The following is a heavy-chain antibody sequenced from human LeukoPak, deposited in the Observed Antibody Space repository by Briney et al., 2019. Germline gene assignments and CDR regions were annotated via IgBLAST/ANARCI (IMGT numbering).Heavy chain of an antibody. CDR2: ISGSGGST. CDR1: GFTFSSYA. V-gene: IGHV3-23*01. J-gene: IGHJ4*02. Sequence: GGSLRHSCAASGFTFSSYAMSWVRQAPGKGLEWVSAISGSGGSTYYADSVKGRFTISRDNSKNTLYLQMNSLKTEDTAVYYCTTGIRGDWGQGTLVTVSS. D-gene: IGHD3-10*01. CDR3: TTGIRGD.